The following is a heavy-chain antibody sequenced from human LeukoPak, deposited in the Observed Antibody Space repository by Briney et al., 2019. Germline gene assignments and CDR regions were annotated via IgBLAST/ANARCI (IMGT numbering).Heavy chain of an antibody. CDR3: AKGHSFMVRGVIVDY. Sequence: PGGSLRLSCAASGFTFSSYAMSWVRQAPGKGLEWVSAISGSGGSTYYADPVKGRFTISRDNSKNTLYLQMNSLRAEDTAVYYCAKGHSFMVRGVIVDYWGQGTLVTVSS. CDR1: GFTFSSYA. CDR2: ISGSGGST. V-gene: IGHV3-23*01. J-gene: IGHJ4*02. D-gene: IGHD3-10*01.